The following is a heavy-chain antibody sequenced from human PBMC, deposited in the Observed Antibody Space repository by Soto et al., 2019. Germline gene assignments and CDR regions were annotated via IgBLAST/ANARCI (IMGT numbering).Heavy chain of an antibody. CDR1: GFTFSRYS. V-gene: IGHV3-21*01. Sequence: LRLSCAGSGFTFSRYSMHWVRQAPGKGLEWVSSIGTRSDIYYADSVKGRFTISRDNAKNSLSLQMNSLRAEDTGVYYCAREETAWPLAYGLDVWGQGTTVTVSS. D-gene: IGHD2-21*02. CDR3: AREETAWPLAYGLDV. J-gene: IGHJ6*02. CDR2: IGTRSDI.